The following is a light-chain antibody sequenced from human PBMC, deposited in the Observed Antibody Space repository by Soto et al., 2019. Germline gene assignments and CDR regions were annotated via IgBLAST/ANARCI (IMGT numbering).Light chain of an antibody. J-gene: IGKJ3*01. V-gene: IGKV4-1*01. CDR1: QRVLYSSNNKNY. CDR2: WAS. Sequence: DIVMTKSPDSLAVSLGERATINCKSSQRVLYSSNNKNYLAWYQQKPGQPPKLLIYWASTRESGVPDRFSGSGSGTDFTLTISSLQAEDVAVYYCQQYYSTPPHFTFGPGTKVDIK. CDR3: QQYYSTPPHFT.